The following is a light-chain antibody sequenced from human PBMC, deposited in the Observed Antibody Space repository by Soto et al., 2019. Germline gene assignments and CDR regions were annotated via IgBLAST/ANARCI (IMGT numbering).Light chain of an antibody. J-gene: IGLJ1*01. Sequence: QSVLTQPPSASETPGQRVTITCSGSSSNIGTNTVNWYQQLPGAAPRLLIHNNNRRPSGGVPDRFSGSKSGTSASLTISGLQAEDEGDYYCTSFAPGRIYVFGSGTKMTVL. CDR3: TSFAPGRIYV. V-gene: IGLV1-44*01. CDR2: NNN. CDR1: SSNIGTNT.